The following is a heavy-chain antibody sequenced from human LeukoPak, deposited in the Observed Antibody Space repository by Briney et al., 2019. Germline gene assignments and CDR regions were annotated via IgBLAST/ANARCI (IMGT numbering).Heavy chain of an antibody. J-gene: IGHJ5*02. V-gene: IGHV3-7*01. D-gene: IGHD4-17*01. CDR3: ARGTMTTVTTGENWFDP. CDR1: GFTFSSYW. CDR2: LKQDGSEK. Sequence: GVSLRLSCAASGFTFSSYWMSWVRQAPGKGLEGVANLKQDGSEKYYVDSVKGRFTISRDNAKNSLYLQMNSLRAEDTAVYYCARGTMTTVTTGENWFDPWGQGTLVTVFS.